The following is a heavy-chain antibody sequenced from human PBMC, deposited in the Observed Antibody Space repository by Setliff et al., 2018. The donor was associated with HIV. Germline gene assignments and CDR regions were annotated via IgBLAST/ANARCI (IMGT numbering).Heavy chain of an antibody. CDR2: VHNSAGS. D-gene: IGHD3-22*01. CDR3: ARDRIEVLADSPHDVFAI. J-gene: IGHJ3*02. Sequence: KASETLSLTCAVSGDSVGGYYWSWIRQPAGRGLEWIGRVHNSAGSNYNPSLKSRVTMSVDTAKKQLSLKLTAVSAADTAVYYCARDRIEVLADSPHDVFAIWGRGIMVTVSS. V-gene: IGHV4-4*07. CDR1: GDSVGGYY.